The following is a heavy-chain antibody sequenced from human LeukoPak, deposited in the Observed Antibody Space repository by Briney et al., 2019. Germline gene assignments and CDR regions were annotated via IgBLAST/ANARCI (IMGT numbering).Heavy chain of an antibody. CDR2: FDPEDGET. D-gene: IGHD1-26*01. CDR1: GYTLTELS. Sequence: ASVKVSCKVSGYTLTELSMHWVRQAPGKGLEWMGGFDPEDGETIYAQKFQGRVTMTRDMSTSTVYMELSSLRSEDTAVYYCARDPYSGTYGDTYYYYMDVWGKGTTVTISS. CDR3: ARDPYSGTYGDTYYYYMDV. J-gene: IGHJ6*03. V-gene: IGHV1-24*01.